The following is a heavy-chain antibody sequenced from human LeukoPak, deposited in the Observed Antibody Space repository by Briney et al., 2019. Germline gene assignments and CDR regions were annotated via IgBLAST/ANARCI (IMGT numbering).Heavy chain of an antibody. CDR2: INPNSGGT. Sequence: ASVKVSCKAFEYTFTGYYMHWVRQAPGQGPEWMGWINPNSGGTNYAQKFQGRVTMTRDTSISTAYMELSRLKSDDTAVYYCARVRPYSSGWNFDYWGQGTLLTVSS. CDR3: ARVRPYSSGWNFDY. V-gene: IGHV1-2*02. CDR1: EYTFTGYY. D-gene: IGHD6-19*01. J-gene: IGHJ4*02.